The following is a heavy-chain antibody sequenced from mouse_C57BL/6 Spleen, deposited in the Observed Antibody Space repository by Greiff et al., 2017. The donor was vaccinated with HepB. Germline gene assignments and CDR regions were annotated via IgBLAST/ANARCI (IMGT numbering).Heavy chain of an antibody. CDR1: GYTFTSYW. V-gene: IGHV1-55*01. Sequence: QVQLQQPGAELVKPGASVKMSCKASGYTFTSYWITWVKQRPGQGLEWIGDIYPGSGSTNYNEKFKSKATLTVDTSSSPAYMQLSSLTSEDSAVYYCAREDDYERYFDVWGTGTTVTVSS. D-gene: IGHD2-4*01. CDR2: IYPGSGST. J-gene: IGHJ1*03. CDR3: AREDDYERYFDV.